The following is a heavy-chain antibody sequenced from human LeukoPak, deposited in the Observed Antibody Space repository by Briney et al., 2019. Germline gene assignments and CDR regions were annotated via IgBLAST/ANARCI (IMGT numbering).Heavy chain of an antibody. D-gene: IGHD4-17*01. J-gene: IGHJ4*02. V-gene: IGHV4-34*01. CDR3: ARENDYGDYALD. CDR1: GGSFSGYY. Sequence: PSETLSLTCAVYGGSFSGYYWSWIRQPPGKGLEWIGEINHSGSTNYNPSLKSRVTISVDISVDTSKNQFSLKLTSVTAADTAVYFCARENDYGDYALDWGQGTLVTVSS. CDR2: INHSGST.